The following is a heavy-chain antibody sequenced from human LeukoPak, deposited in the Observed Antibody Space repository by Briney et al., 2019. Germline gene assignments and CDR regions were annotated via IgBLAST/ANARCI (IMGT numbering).Heavy chain of an antibody. CDR1: GGSFSGYY. CDR3: ESGGGVATYDY. J-gene: IGHJ4*02. D-gene: IGHD5-12*01. Sequence: SETLSLTCAVYGGSFSGYYWSWIRQPPGKGLEWIGEINHSGSTNYNPSLKSRVTISVDTSKNQFSLKLSSVTAADTAVYYCESGGGVATYDYWGQGTLVTVSS. V-gene: IGHV4-34*01. CDR2: INHSGST.